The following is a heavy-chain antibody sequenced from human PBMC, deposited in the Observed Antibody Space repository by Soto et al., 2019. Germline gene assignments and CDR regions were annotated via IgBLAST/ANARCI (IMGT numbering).Heavy chain of an antibody. Sequence: EVQLVESGGGLVQPGGSLRLSCAACGFTVSNSYMSWVCQAPGKGLEWVSIIYSGGSTYYADSVKGRFTISRDNSKNTLYLQMNSLRAEDTAVYYCARGDFEYWGQGTLVTVSS. CDR3: ARGDFEY. V-gene: IGHV3-66*01. J-gene: IGHJ4*02. CDR1: GFTVSNSY. CDR2: IYSGGST.